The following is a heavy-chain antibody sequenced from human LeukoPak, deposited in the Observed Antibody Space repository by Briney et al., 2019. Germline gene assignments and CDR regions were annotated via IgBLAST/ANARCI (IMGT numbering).Heavy chain of an antibody. D-gene: IGHD3-10*01. CDR3: AREGRRITMVRGVNYFDY. CDR1: GGTFSSYA. V-gene: IGHV1-69*05. Sequence: GASVKVSCKASGGTFSSYAISWVRQAPGQGLEWMGRIIPIFGTANYAQKFQGRVTITTDESTSRAYMELSSLRSEDTAVYYCAREGRRITMVRGVNYFDYWGQGTLVTVSS. CDR2: IIPIFGTA. J-gene: IGHJ4*02.